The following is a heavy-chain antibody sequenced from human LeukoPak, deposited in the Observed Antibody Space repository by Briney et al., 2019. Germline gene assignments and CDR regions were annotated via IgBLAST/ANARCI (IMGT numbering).Heavy chain of an antibody. CDR2: ISGNGGRT. Sequence: PGGSLRLSCAASGLTFSSYTMSWVRQTPGKGLEWVSGISGNGGRTNYADSVEGRFTISRDNSKNTLYLQMNSLRVDDTATYYCAKCSRPEYGSGWCNWMAPWGQGTLVAVSS. V-gene: IGHV3-23*01. CDR1: GLTFSSYT. CDR3: AKCSRPEYGSGWCNWMAP. J-gene: IGHJ5*02. D-gene: IGHD6-19*01.